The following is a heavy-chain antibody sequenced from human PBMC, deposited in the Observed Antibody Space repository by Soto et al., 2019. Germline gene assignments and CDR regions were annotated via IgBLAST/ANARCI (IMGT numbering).Heavy chain of an antibody. Sequence: GGSLRLSCAASGFTFSTYGMHWVRQAPGKGLEWVAVISYDGGNRYYGDSVKGRFTISRDNPENTLYLQMNSLRPEDTAVYYCAKVAGYCSSTTCSRDYYHYYGMAVWGQGTTVTVSS. J-gene: IGHJ6*02. V-gene: IGHV3-30*18. CDR3: AKVAGYCSSTTCSRDYYHYYGMAV. CDR2: ISYDGGNR. D-gene: IGHD2-2*01. CDR1: GFTFSTYG.